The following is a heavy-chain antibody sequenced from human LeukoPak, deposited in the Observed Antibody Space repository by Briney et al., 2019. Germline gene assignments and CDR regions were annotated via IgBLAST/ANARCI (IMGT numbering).Heavy chain of an antibody. D-gene: IGHD3-10*01. CDR1: GYTFTGYY. V-gene: IGHV1-2*02. Sequence: WASVKVSCKASGYTFTGYYMHWVRQAPGQGLEWMGWINPNSGGTNYAQKFQGRVTMTRDTSISTAYMELSRLRSDDTAVYYCARRLSVYYGSAYHDYWGQGTLVTVSS. J-gene: IGHJ4*02. CDR2: INPNSGGT. CDR3: ARRLSVYYGSAYHDY.